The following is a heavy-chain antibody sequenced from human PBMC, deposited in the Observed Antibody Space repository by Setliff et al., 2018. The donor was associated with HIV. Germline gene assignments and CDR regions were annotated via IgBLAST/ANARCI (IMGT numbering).Heavy chain of an antibody. CDR1: GGSISSTTYY. V-gene: IGHV4-39*01. CDR3: ARGLSVYSYANVYYYHGMDV. J-gene: IGHJ6*02. CDR2: FHYSGST. Sequence: PSETLSLTCTVSGGSISSTTYYWGWIRQPPGKGLEWIGSFHYSGSTSYNPSLKSRVAISVDTSKSQFSLKMTSVTAADTAVYYCARGLSVYSYANVYYYHGMDVWDQGTTVTSP. D-gene: IGHD5-18*01.